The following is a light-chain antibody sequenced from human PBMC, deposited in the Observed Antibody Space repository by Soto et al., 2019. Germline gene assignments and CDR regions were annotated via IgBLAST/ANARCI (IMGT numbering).Light chain of an antibody. J-gene: IGKJ1*01. CDR3: QQYNSYWWT. Sequence: DIQLTQSPSFLSASVGDRVTITCRASQTISNWLAWYQQKPGEAPKLLIYDASNLESGVPSRFSGSGSGTEFTLTISSLQPDDFATYWCQQYNSYWWTVGQGTKVDTK. CDR1: QTISNW. V-gene: IGKV1-5*01. CDR2: DAS.